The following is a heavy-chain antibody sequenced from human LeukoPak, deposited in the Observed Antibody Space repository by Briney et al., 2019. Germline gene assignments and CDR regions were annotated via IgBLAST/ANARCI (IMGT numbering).Heavy chain of an antibody. Sequence: PGGSLRLAFAPSGLTFSRYWLSWVRQPPGKGLEGVANIVEDGSEKYYVDSVRGRFTISRDNAKNSLYLQMNSLRADDTAEYYCARLRLITSGGLVAIGPFDHWGQGTLVSVSS. J-gene: IGHJ4*02. V-gene: IGHV3-7*01. CDR1: GLTFSRYW. CDR3: ARLRLITSGGLVAIGPFDH. CDR2: IVEDGSEK. D-gene: IGHD3-16*02.